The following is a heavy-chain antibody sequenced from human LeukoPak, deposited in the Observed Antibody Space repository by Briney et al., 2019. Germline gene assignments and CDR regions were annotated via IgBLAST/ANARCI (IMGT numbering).Heavy chain of an antibody. J-gene: IGHJ4*02. CDR1: GFTFSSYW. Sequence: GGSLRLSCAASGFTFSSYWMTWVRQAPGKGPEWVASINYDASEKTYVDSLEGRFTISRDNAKNSLHLEMNSLRAEDTAVYYCATTDLYGSGSYYGDYWGQGTLVTVSS. CDR3: ATTDLYGSGSYYGDY. D-gene: IGHD3-10*01. V-gene: IGHV3-7*01. CDR2: INYDASEK.